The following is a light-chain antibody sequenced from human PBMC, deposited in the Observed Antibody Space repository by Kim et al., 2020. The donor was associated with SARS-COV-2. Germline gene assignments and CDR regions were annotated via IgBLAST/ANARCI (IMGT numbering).Light chain of an antibody. CDR2: YDN. CDR3: QVWDSSSDHVV. J-gene: IGLJ7*01. V-gene: IGLV3-21*04. Sequence: SYELTQPPSVSVAPGKTARITCGGNNIGSKSVHWYQQKPGQAPVLVIYYDNDRPSGIPERFSGSNSGNTATLTISRVGAGDEADYYCQVWDSSSDHVVFGGGTQLTVL. CDR1: NIGSKS.